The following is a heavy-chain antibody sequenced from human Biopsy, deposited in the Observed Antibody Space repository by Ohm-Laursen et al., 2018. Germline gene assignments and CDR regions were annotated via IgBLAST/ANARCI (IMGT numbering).Heavy chain of an antibody. J-gene: IGHJ6*02. CDR2: IYYSVMT. CDR3: ARDSGILNYGNFKYYHYYGMDV. Sequence: GTLSLTCTVSGDSVTKYYWSWIRQPPGKGLEWIGHIYYSVMTNYNPSLQSRVSISVDTSRNQVSLTLSSVTAADTAVYYCARDSGILNYGNFKYYHYYGMDVWGQGTWVTVSS. D-gene: IGHD4-11*01. CDR1: GDSVTKYY. V-gene: IGHV4-59*02.